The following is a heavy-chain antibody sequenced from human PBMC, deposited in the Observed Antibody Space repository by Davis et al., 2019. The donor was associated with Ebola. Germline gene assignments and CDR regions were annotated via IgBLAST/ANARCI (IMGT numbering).Heavy chain of an antibody. CDR1: GFSFSSFW. CDR3: ARDLGLEWSH. CDR2: IYSGGDS. Sequence: PGGSLRLSCAASGFSFSSFWIHWVRQGPGKGLEWLAVIYSGGDSYYADSVQGRFTISRDTSQNTLYLQMSSLRVDDTAVYYCARDLGLEWSHWGQGTLVTVSS. J-gene: IGHJ4*02. V-gene: IGHV3-53*01. D-gene: IGHD1-1*01.